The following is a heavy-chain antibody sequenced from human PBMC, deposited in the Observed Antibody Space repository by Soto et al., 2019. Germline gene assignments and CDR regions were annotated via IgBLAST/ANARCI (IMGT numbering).Heavy chain of an antibody. Sequence: QVQLVQSGAEVKKPGASVKVSCKASGYTFTSYYMHWVRQAPGQGLEWMGIINPSGGSTSYAQKFTGRVTMTSDTSTSTLYMELSSLRSEDTAVYYCARDPFGGSYVGSRYYFDYWGQGTLVTVSS. CDR1: GYTFTSYY. D-gene: IGHD1-26*01. CDR3: ARDPFGGSYVGSRYYFDY. CDR2: INPSGGST. J-gene: IGHJ4*02. V-gene: IGHV1-46*01.